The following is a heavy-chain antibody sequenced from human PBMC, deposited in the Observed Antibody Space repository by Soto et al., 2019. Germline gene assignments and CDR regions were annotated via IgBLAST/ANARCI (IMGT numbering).Heavy chain of an antibody. J-gene: IGHJ4*02. CDR3: ARISYTGAPG. CDR2: ISSSGSTI. CDR1: GFTFSSYE. D-gene: IGHD1-1*01. Sequence: PGGSLRLSCAASGFTFSSYEMNWVRQAPGKGLEWVSYISSSGSTIYYADSVKGRFTISRDNAKNSLYLQMNSLRAEDTAVYYCARISYTGAPGWGQGTLVTVSS. V-gene: IGHV3-48*03.